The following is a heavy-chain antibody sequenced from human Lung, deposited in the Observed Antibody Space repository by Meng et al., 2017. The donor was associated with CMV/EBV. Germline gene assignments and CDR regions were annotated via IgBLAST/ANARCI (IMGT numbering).Heavy chain of an antibody. J-gene: IGHJ5*02. CDR1: GSTFTGTY. V-gene: IGHV1-2*06. CDR3: ARYTGHLDP. D-gene: IGHD2-2*02. Sequence: SGGSVTTPWASVQASCKLTGSTFTGTYTPWVGRAPREGIEWMGRINPNSGGTNYAKKFQGRVTMTRDTTISTAYMELSRLKSDDTAVYYCARYTGHLDPWGQGTLVTVSS. CDR2: INPNSGGT.